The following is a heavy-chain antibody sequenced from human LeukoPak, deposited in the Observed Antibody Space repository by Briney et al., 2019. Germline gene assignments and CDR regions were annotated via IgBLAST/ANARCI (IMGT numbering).Heavy chain of an antibody. CDR1: GGSFSGYY. D-gene: IGHD6-19*01. CDR3: ARGYGSSGWYRNVDY. V-gene: IGHV4-34*01. J-gene: IGHJ4*02. CDR2: INHSGST. Sequence: ASETLSLTCAXYGGSFSGYYWSWIRQPPGKGLEWIGEINHSGSTNYNPSLKSRVTISVDTSKNQFSLKLGSVTAADTAVYYCARGYGSSGWYRNVDYWGQGTLVTVSS.